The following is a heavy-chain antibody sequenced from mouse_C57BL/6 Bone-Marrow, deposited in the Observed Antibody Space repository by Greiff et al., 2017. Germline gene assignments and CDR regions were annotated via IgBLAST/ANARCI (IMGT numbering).Heavy chain of an antibody. Sequence: QVQLQQSGAELARPGASVKLSCKASGYTFTSYGISWVKQRTGQGLEWIGEIYPRSGNTYYNVKFKGKATLTADKSSSTAYMELRSLTSEDSAVYFCGYYGSSYDAMDYWGQGTSVTVSS. CDR2: IYPRSGNT. D-gene: IGHD1-1*01. J-gene: IGHJ4*01. V-gene: IGHV1-81*01. CDR1: GYTFTSYG. CDR3: GYYGSSYDAMDY.